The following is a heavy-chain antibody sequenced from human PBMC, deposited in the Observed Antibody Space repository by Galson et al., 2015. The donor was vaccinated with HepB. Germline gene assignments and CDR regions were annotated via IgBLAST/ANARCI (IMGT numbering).Heavy chain of an antibody. J-gene: IGHJ6*02. Sequence: SLRLSCAASGFTVSSNYMSWVRQAPGKGLEWVSVIYSGGSTYYADSVKGRFTISRDNSKNTLYLQMNSPRAEDTAVYYCARDRPLQYDGMDVWGQGTTVTVSS. D-gene: IGHD4-11*01. CDR1: GFTVSSNY. CDR3: ARDRPLQYDGMDV. CDR2: IYSGGST. V-gene: IGHV3-53*01.